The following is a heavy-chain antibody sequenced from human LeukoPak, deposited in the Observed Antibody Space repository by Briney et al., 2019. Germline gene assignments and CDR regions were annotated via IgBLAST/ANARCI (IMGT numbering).Heavy chain of an antibody. CDR3: ARERYSYGYDY. Sequence: GASVKVSCKASGYTFTSYYMHWVRQAPGQGLEWMGIINPSGGSASYAQKFQGRVTMTRDTSTSTVYMELCSLRSEDTAVYYCARERYSYGYDYWGQGTLVTVSS. V-gene: IGHV1-46*01. J-gene: IGHJ4*02. D-gene: IGHD5-18*01. CDR2: INPSGGSA. CDR1: GYTFTSYY.